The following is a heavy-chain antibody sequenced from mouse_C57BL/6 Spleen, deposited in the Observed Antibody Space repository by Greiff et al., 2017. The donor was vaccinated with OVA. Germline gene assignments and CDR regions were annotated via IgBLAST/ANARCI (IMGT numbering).Heavy chain of an antibody. D-gene: IGHD4-1*01. CDR1: GYTFTDYE. Sequence: VKVVESGAELVRPGASVTLSCKASGYTFTDYEMHWVKQTPVHGLEWIGAIDPETGGTAYNQKFKGKAILTADKSSSTAYMELRSLTSEDSAVYYCTRSLTGTLNYWGQGTTLTVSS. V-gene: IGHV1-15*01. CDR3: TRSLTGTLNY. J-gene: IGHJ2*01. CDR2: IDPETGGT.